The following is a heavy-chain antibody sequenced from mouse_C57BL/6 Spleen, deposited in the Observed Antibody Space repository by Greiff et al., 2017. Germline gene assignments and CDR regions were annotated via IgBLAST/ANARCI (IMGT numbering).Heavy chain of an antibody. J-gene: IGHJ3*01. CDR2: IRSKSNNYAT. CDR1: GFSFNTYA. V-gene: IGHV10-1*01. D-gene: IGHD3-2*02. CDR3: ALPKTAQATGFAY. Sequence: EVKLMESGGGLVQPKGSLKLSCAASGFSFNTYAMNWVRQAPGKGLEWVARIRSKSNNYATYYADSVKDRFTISRDDSESMLYLQMNNLKTEDTAMYYCALPKTAQATGFAYWGQGTLVTVSA.